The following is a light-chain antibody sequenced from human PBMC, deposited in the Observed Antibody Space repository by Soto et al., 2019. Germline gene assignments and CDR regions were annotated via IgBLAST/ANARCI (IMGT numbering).Light chain of an antibody. V-gene: IGKV1-5*03. J-gene: IGKJ1*01. CDR2: KAS. CDR3: QQYNSYSPWT. CDR1: QSISSW. Sequence: DFQITQSPSTLSASVGDRVTITCRASQSISSWLAWYQQKPGKAPNLLIYKASSLESGVPSRFSGSGSGTEFTLTITSLQPDDFATYYCQQYNSYSPWTFGQGTKVDI.